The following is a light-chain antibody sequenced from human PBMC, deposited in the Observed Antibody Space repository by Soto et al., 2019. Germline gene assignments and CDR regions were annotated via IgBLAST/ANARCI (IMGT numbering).Light chain of an antibody. V-gene: IGLV2-14*01. CDR3: KSYAGSNTYV. CDR2: EVS. Sequence: QSVLTQPASVSGSPGQSITISCTGTSNDIGIYNYVSWFQQHPGKAPNLILYEVSHRPSGVSSRFSGSKSGITASLTISGLQAEDEADYYCKSYAGSNTYVFGSGTKVNVL. CDR1: SNDIGIYNY. J-gene: IGLJ1*01.